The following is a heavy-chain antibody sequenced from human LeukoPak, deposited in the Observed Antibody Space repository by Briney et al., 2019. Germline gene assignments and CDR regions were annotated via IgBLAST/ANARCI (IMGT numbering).Heavy chain of an antibody. V-gene: IGHV1-46*01. CDR1: GYTFTSYY. CDR2: INPSGGST. CDR3: ARDGIAYCGGDCYSRWFDP. J-gene: IGHJ5*02. Sequence: ASVKVSCKASGYTFTSYYIHWVRQAPGQGLEWMGTINPSGGSTSYAQKFQGRVTMTRDTSTSTVYMELSSLRSEDTAVYYCARDGIAYCGGDCYSRWFDPWGQGTLVTVSS. D-gene: IGHD2-21*02.